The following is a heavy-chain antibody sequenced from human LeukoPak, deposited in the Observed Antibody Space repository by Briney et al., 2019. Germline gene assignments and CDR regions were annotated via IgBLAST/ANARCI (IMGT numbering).Heavy chain of an antibody. D-gene: IGHD6-19*01. J-gene: IGHJ5*02. CDR1: GFTFSSFW. V-gene: IGHV3-74*01. CDR3: ARERTSGWDAFDT. CDR2: INSVGSST. Sequence: PGGSLRLSCAASGFTFSSFWMHWVRQAPGKRLVWVSRINSVGSSTSYADSVKGRFTISRDNAKNTLYLQMNSLRAEDTAVYYCARERTSGWDAFDTWGQGTLVTVSS.